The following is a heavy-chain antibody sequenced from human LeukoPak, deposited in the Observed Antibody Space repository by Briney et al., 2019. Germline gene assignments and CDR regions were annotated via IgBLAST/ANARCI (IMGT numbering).Heavy chain of an antibody. D-gene: IGHD2-21*02. V-gene: IGHV5-51*01. CDR2: IYPGDSDT. CDR1: GYSFTSYW. J-gene: IGHJ4*02. CDR3: ARLAYCGGDCYPGYFDY. Sequence: GESLKISCKGSGYSFTSYWIGWVRQMPGKGLEWMGIIYPGDSDTRYSPSFQGQVTISADKSISTAYLQWSSLKASDTAMYYCARLAYCGGDCYPGYFDYWGQGTLVTVSS.